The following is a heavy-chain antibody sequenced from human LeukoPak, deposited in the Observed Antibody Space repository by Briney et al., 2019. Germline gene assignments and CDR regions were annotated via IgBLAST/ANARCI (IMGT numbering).Heavy chain of an antibody. CDR2: IHSGGSS. D-gene: IGHD3-16*01. CDR1: GFTVSSSY. V-gene: IGHV4-39*07. Sequence: GSLRLSCAASGFTVSSSYMSWIRQPPGKGLEWIGNIHSGGSSYCNPSLKSRVTISVGTSENQFSLKLSSVTAADTAVYYCAREVALSGGWFDPWGQGTLVTVSS. J-gene: IGHJ5*02. CDR3: AREVALSGGWFDP.